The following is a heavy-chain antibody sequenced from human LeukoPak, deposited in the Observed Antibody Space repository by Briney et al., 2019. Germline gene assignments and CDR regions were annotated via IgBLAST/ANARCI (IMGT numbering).Heavy chain of an antibody. CDR1: GGSISSSSYY. V-gene: IGHV4-39*07. D-gene: IGHD3-10*01. Sequence: PSETLSLTCTVSGGSISSSSYYWGWIRQPPGKGLEWIGSIYCSGSTYYNPSLKSRVTISVDTSKNQFSLKLSSVTAADTAVYYRARDVLLWFGELEGWFDPWGQGTLVTVSS. CDR2: IYCSGST. CDR3: ARDVLLWFGELEGWFDP. J-gene: IGHJ5*02.